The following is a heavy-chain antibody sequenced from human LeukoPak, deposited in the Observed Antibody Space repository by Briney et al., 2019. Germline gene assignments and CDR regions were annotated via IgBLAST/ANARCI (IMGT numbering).Heavy chain of an antibody. CDR1: GFTFSSYS. CDR3: ARDYRGSWYSYYFDY. D-gene: IGHD6-13*01. V-gene: IGHV3-48*01. Sequence: GGSLRLSCAASGFTFSSYSMNWVRQAPGKGLEWVSYISSSSSTIYYADSVKGRFTISRDNAKNSLYLQMNSLRAEDTAVYYCARDYRGSWYSYYFDYWGQGTLVTVSS. CDR2: ISSSSSTI. J-gene: IGHJ4*02.